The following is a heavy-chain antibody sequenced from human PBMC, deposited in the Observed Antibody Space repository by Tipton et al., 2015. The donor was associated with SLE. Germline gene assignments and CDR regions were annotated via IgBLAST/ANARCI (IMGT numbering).Heavy chain of an antibody. CDR3: ARDTLALAGQFDS. Sequence: TLSLTCSVSGGSISSTDYYWGWIRQPPGKGLEQVGSIFYSGSTYYNPALKSRVTISVDTSKNQFSLRLTSVTAADTAVYYCARDTLALAGQFDSWGQGTLVIVSS. J-gene: IGHJ4*02. V-gene: IGHV4-39*07. D-gene: IGHD2-15*01. CDR2: IFYSGST. CDR1: GGSISSTDYY.